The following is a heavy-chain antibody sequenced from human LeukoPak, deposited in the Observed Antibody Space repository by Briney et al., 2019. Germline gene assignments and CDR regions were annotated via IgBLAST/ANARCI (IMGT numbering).Heavy chain of an antibody. Sequence: GGSPRLSCAASGFTVSSNYMSWVRQAPGKGLEWVSVIYSGGSTYYADSVKGRFTISRDNSKNTLYLQMNSLRAEDTAVYYCARTDDYDSSAFDYWGQGTLVTVSS. CDR3: ARTDDYDSSAFDY. D-gene: IGHD3-22*01. CDR2: IYSGGST. V-gene: IGHV3-53*01. J-gene: IGHJ4*02. CDR1: GFTVSSNY.